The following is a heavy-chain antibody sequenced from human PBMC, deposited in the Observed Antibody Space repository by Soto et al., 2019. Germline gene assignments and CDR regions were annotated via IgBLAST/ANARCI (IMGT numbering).Heavy chain of an antibody. CDR3: HRADEPYYYYYVLDV. Sequence: PGGSLRLSCTASGFTLGDYAMSWFRQAPGKGLDRVGFIRNRSYGGTTEYAASVKCRFTMSLDDSKSIAYLQINSLKTEDAAVYYSHRADEPYYYYYVLDVCRQRPRVAVYS. J-gene: IGHJ6*01. CDR2: IRNRSYGGTT. V-gene: IGHV3-49*03. CDR1: GFTLGDYA.